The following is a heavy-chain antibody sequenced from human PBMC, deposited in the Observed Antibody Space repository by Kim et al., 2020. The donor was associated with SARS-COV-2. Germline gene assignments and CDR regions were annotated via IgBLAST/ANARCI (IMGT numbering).Heavy chain of an antibody. D-gene: IGHD3-10*02. CDR1: GFTVSSNY. J-gene: IGHJ4*02. CDR2: IYSGGST. CDR3: ARARTNNPVRGVMVY. Sequence: GGSLRLSCAASGFTVSSNYMSWVRQAPGKGLEWVSVIYSGGSTYYADSVKGRFTISRDNSKNTLYLQMNSLRAEDTAVYYCARARTNNPVRGVMVYWGQGTLVTVSS. V-gene: IGHV3-66*02.